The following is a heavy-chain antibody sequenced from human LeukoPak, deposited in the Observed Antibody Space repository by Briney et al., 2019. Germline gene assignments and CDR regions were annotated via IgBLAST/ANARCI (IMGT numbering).Heavy chain of an antibody. V-gene: IGHV1-24*01. J-gene: IGHJ4*02. D-gene: IGHD3-10*01. CDR1: VYTLTELS. CDR3: ATTKPFGGGPPPFDC. Sequence: GASVKVSCKVSVYTLTELSIHWVRQAPGKRLEGMGGFDPEDGETIYAQRFQDRVSMTEDTSTDTAYMELSSLRSDDTAVYYCATTKPFGGGPPPFDCWGQGILVTVSS. CDR2: FDPEDGET.